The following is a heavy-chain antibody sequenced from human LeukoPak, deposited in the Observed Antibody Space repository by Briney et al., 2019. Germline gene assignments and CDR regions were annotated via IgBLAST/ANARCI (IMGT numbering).Heavy chain of an antibody. J-gene: IGHJ4*02. D-gene: IGHD6-13*01. V-gene: IGHV4-4*07. CDR3: AREVSIAAAGYYFDY. Sequence: PSETLSLTCTVSGGSISSYYWSWIRQPAGKGLEWIGRIYTSGSTNYNPSLKSRVTMSVDTSKNQFSLKLSSVTAADTAVYYCAREVSIAAAGYYFDYWGQGTLVTVSS. CDR1: GGSISSYY. CDR2: IYTSGST.